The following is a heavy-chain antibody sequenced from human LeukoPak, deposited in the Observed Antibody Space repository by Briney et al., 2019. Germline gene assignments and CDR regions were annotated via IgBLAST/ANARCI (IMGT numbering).Heavy chain of an antibody. CDR2: ISYDGSNK. Sequence: GGSLRFSCAASGFTFSSYGMRWVRQAPGKGLEWVAVISYDGSNKYYADSVKGRFTISRDNSKNTLYLQMNSLRAEDTAVYYCAKDLSLDSYGDDYYGMDVWGQGTTVTVSS. J-gene: IGHJ6*02. CDR1: GFTFSSYG. D-gene: IGHD5-18*01. CDR3: AKDLSLDSYGDDYYGMDV. V-gene: IGHV3-30*18.